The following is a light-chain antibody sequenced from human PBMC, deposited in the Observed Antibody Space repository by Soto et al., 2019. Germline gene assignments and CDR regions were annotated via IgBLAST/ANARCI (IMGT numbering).Light chain of an antibody. CDR1: SSNIGRNP. J-gene: IGLJ3*02. CDR3: AAWDDSLGGPV. Sequence: QSVLTQPPSASGTPGQRVTISCSGSSSNIGRNPVYWYQQVPGTAPKLLFYTNDQRPSGVPDRFSGSKSGTSASLAISGLRSGDEADYYCAAWDDSLGGPVFGGGTQLPVL. CDR2: TND. V-gene: IGLV1-47*02.